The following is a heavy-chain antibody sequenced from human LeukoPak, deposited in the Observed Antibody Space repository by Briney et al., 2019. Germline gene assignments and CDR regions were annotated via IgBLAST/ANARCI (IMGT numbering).Heavy chain of an antibody. D-gene: IGHD6-13*01. V-gene: IGHV3-21*01. Sequence: GGSLRLSWAASGFTFSSYSMNWVRQAPGKGLEWVSSISSSSSYIYYADSVKGRITISRDNAKNSLYLQMNSLRAEDTAVYYCARSHSQFDYWGQGTLVTVSS. CDR1: GFTFSSYS. J-gene: IGHJ4*02. CDR3: ARSHSQFDY. CDR2: ISSSSSYI.